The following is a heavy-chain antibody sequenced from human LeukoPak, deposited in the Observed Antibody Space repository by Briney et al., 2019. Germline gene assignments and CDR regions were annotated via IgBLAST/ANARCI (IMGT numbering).Heavy chain of an antibody. Sequence: PSETLSLTCTVSGGSISSGSYYWSWIRQPAGKGLEWIGRIYTSGSTTYSPSLKSRVTISVDKSKNQFSLRLTSVTAADTAVYYCARSPTKRVPEDYWGQGTLVTVSS. D-gene: IGHD2-2*01. J-gene: IGHJ4*02. CDR3: ARSPTKRVPEDY. CDR1: GGSISSGSYY. CDR2: IYTSGST. V-gene: IGHV4-61*02.